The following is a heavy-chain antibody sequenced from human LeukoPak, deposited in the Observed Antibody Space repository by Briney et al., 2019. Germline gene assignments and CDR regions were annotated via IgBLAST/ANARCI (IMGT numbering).Heavy chain of an antibody. CDR2: ISGSGGST. V-gene: IGHV3-23*01. D-gene: IGHD3-10*01. CDR3: AKDRRWFGESPSIRSSYYMDA. J-gene: IGHJ6*03. CDR1: GFTFSSYG. Sequence: GGSLRLSCAASGFTFSSYGMSWVRQAPGKGLEWVSAISGSGGSTYYADSVKGRFTISRDNSKNTLYLQMKSLRAEDTAVYYCAKDRRWFGESPSIRSSYYMDAWGKGTTVTISS.